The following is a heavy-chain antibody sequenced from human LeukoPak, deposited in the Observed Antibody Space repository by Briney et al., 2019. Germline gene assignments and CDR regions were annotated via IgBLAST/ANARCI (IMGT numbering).Heavy chain of an antibody. CDR1: GFTFSSYG. CDR3: ARDNRVVTIFGVVTRWWFDP. CDR2: IYSDDRT. J-gene: IGHJ5*02. D-gene: IGHD3-3*01. V-gene: IGHV3-53*01. Sequence: GGSLRLSCAASGFTFSSYGMHWVRQAPGKGLEWVSVIYSDDRTYYADSVKGRFTLSRDKSKNTLYLQMNSLRAEDTAVYYCARDNRVVTIFGVVTRWWFDPWGQGTLVTVSS.